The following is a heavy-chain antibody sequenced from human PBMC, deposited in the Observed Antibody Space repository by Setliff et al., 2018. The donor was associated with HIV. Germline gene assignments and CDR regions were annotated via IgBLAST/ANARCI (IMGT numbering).Heavy chain of an antibody. CDR1: GFTFSSYW. Sequence: GGSLRLSCSASGFTFSSYWMHWVRQAPGKGLVWVSRINSDGSSSSYADSVKGRFTISRDNAKNTLYLQMNSLRAEDTAVYYCASGGGTTVTPFDYWGQGTLVTVS. CDR2: INSDGSSS. D-gene: IGHD4-4*01. V-gene: IGHV3-74*01. CDR3: ASGGGTTVTPFDY. J-gene: IGHJ4*02.